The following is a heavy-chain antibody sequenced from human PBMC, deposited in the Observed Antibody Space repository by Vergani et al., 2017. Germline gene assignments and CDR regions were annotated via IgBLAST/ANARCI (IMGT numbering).Heavy chain of an antibody. CDR2: IYHSGGA. D-gene: IGHD1/OR15-1a*01. V-gene: IGHV4-39*07. CDR1: GGPITSSSYY. Sequence: QLHLQESGPGLVKPSETLSLTCTVSGGPITSSSYYWGWIRQPPGKGLEWIGNIYHSGGAYYNPSLKGRVTISVDTSKNQFSLTLTSVTAADTAVYYCASDTHSEQRADRWGQGILVTVTS. J-gene: IGHJ5*02. CDR3: ASDTHSEQRADR.